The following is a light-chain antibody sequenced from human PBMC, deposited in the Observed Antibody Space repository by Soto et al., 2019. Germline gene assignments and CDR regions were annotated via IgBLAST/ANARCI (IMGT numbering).Light chain of an antibody. V-gene: IGLV1-40*01. CDR2: GNS. J-gene: IGLJ2*01. CDR1: SSNIGAGYD. Sequence: QSVLTQAPSVSGAPGQRVTISCTGSSSNIGAGYDVHWYQQLPGTAPKLLIYGNSNRPSGVPDRFSGSKSGTSASLAITGLQAEDEADYYCQSYDSSLSVVFGGGTQLIVL. CDR3: QSYDSSLSVV.